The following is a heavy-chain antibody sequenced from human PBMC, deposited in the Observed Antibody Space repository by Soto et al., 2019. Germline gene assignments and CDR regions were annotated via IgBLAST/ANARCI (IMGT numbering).Heavy chain of an antibody. Sequence: SETLSLTCTVSGGSIRSSSYYWGWIRQPPGKGLEWIGSIYYSGSTYYNPSLKSRVTISVDTSKNQFSLKLSSVTAADTAVYYCARQSLEHYDFWSGYYYYYMDVWGKGTTVTVSS. CDR3: ARQSLEHYDFWSGYYYYYMDV. CDR2: IYYSGST. V-gene: IGHV4-39*01. D-gene: IGHD3-3*01. J-gene: IGHJ6*03. CDR1: GGSIRSSSYY.